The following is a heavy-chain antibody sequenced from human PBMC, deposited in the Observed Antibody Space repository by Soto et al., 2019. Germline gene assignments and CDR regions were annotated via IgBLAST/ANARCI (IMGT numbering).Heavy chain of an antibody. J-gene: IGHJ5*02. D-gene: IGHD5-18*01. V-gene: IGHV1-58*02. CDR3: AAEGYSYGFLLEPEGFDP. CDR2: IVVGSGNT. Sequence: EASVKVSCKASGFTFTSSAMQWVRQARGQRLEWIGWIVVGSGNTNYAQKFQERVTITRDMSTSTAYMELSSLRSEDTAVFYCAAEGYSYGFLLEPEGFDPWGQGTLVTVSS. CDR1: GFTFTSSA.